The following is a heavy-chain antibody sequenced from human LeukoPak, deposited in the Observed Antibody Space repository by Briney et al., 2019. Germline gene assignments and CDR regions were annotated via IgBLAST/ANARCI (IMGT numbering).Heavy chain of an antibody. J-gene: IGHJ5*02. Sequence: GASVKVSCKASGYTFTGYYMHWVRRAPGQGLEWMGRINPSGGSTSYAQKFQGRVTMTRDTSTSTVYMELSSLRSEDTAVYYCARDRGRGPDSWFDPWGQGTLVTVSS. CDR3: ARDRGRGPDSWFDP. CDR1: GYTFTGYY. CDR2: INPSGGST. V-gene: IGHV1-46*01.